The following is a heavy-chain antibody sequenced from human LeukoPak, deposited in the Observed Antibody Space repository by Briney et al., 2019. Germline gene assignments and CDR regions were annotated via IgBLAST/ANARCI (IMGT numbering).Heavy chain of an antibody. D-gene: IGHD2-2*01. V-gene: IGHV3-30*18. J-gene: IGHJ4*02. CDR2: MSNSGENT. Sequence: PGGSLRLSCAASGFTFSSYEMNWVRQAPGKGLEWVGIMSNSGENTFYGEAVKGRFTISRDNSQNTLYLQMNSLRPEDTAVYYCAKESCSSTSCYAPFDYWGQGTLVTVSS. CDR3: AKESCSSTSCYAPFDY. CDR1: GFTFSSYE.